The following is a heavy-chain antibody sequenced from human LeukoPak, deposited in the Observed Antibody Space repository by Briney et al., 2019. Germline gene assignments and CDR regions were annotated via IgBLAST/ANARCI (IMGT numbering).Heavy chain of an antibody. J-gene: IGHJ4*02. CDR3: ASSQNETRYSSGWSYYFDY. V-gene: IGHV1-69*01. CDR1: GGTFSSYA. CDR2: IIPIFGTA. Sequence: SVKVSCKASGGTFSSYAISWVRQAPGQGLEWMGGIIPIFGTANYAQKFQGRVTITADESTSTAYMELSSLRSEDTAVYYCASSQNETRYSSGWSYYFDYWGQGTLVTVSS. D-gene: IGHD6-19*01.